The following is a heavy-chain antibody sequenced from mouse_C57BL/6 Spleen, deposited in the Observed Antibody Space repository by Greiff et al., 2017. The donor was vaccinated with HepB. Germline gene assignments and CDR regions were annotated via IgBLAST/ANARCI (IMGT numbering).Heavy chain of an antibody. J-gene: IGHJ3*01. Sequence: EVQLQQSGPELVKPGASVKVSCKASGYTFTDYYMNWVKQSHGQSLEWIGDIYPNNGGTSYNQKFKGKATLTVDTSSSPAYMELRSLTSEDSAVYYCARGYDDGAWFDYWGQGTLVTVSA. V-gene: IGHV1-26*01. CDR2: IYPNNGGT. CDR3: ARGYDDGAWFDY. D-gene: IGHD2-10*02. CDR1: GYTFTDYY.